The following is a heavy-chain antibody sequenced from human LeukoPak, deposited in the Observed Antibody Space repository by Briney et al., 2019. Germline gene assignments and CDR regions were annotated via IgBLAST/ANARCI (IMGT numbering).Heavy chain of an antibody. CDR1: GGSISSSSYY. D-gene: IGHD3-9*01. Sequence: SETLSLTCTVSGGSISSSSYYWGWIRQPPGKGLEWIGSIYYSGSTYYNPSLKSRVTISVDTSKNQFSLKLSSVTAADTAVYYCARRPLYYDILTGTEEGSFDYWGQGTLVTVSS. J-gene: IGHJ4*02. CDR3: ARRPLYYDILTGTEEGSFDY. CDR2: IYYSGST. V-gene: IGHV4-39*01.